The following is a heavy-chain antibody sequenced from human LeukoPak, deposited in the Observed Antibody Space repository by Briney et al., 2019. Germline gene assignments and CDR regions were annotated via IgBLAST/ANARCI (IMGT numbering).Heavy chain of an antibody. V-gene: IGHV4-61*02. Sequence: SQTLSLTCTVSGGSISSGSYYWSWIRQPAGKGLEWIGRIYTSGSTNYNPSLKSRVTMSVDTSKNQFSLKLGSVTAADTAVYYCASTSGDSSGYYYPYYFDYWGQGTLVTVSS. D-gene: IGHD3-22*01. CDR3: ASTSGDSSGYYYPYYFDY. J-gene: IGHJ4*02. CDR1: GGSISSGSYY. CDR2: IYTSGST.